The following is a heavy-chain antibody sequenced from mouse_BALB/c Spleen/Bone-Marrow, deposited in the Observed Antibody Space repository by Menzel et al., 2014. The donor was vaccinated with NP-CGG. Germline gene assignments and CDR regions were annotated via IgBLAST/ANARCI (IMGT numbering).Heavy chain of an antibody. D-gene: IGHD4-1*02. V-gene: IGHV5-6*02. CDR2: INNGGTYT. Sequence: EVKLVESGGDLVKPGGSLKLSCAASGFTFSSYGMSWVRQTPDKRLEWVATINNGGTYTYYPDSVKGRFTISRDNAKNTLYLQMSSLKSEDTAMYYCAPNWDSAYWGQGTLVTVSA. CDR3: APNWDSAY. J-gene: IGHJ3*01. CDR1: GFTFSSYG.